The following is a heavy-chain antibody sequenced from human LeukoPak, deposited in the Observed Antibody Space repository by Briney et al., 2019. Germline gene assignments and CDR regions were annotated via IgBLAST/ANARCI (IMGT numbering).Heavy chain of an antibody. D-gene: IGHD1-26*01. CDR2: SNPDSGGT. V-gene: IGHV1-2*06. CDR1: GYRFTEYY. CDR3: GRGGDLDGIVFAIYNY. Sequence: GASVKVSCKASGYRFTEYYIHWVRQAPGQGREWMGRSNPDSGGTDFAPRFQGRVTMTRDTSTSTVYMELSRLRSDDTAVYYCGRGGDLDGIVFAIYNYWGQGSLVTVSS. J-gene: IGHJ4*02.